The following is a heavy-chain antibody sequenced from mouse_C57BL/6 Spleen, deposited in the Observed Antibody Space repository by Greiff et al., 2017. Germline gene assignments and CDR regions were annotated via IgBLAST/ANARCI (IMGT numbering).Heavy chain of an antibody. Sequence: EVQLQQSGPELVKPGASVKISCKASGYTFTDYYMNWVKQSHGKSLEWIGDINPNNGGTSYNQKFKGKATLTVDKSSSTAYMELRSLTSEDSAVYYCARSRLGQKFAYWGQGTLVTVSA. CDR3: ARSRLGQKFAY. V-gene: IGHV1-26*01. D-gene: IGHD4-1*01. J-gene: IGHJ3*01. CDR1: GYTFTDYY. CDR2: INPNNGGT.